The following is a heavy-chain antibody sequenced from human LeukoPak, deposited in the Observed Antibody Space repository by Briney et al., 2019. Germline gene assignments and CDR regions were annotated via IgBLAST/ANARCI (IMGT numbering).Heavy chain of an antibody. CDR3: AKNGGSQCYSHLDS. J-gene: IGHJ4*02. Sequence: GGSLRLSCAASGFTFSSYAMSWVRQAPGKGLEWGSGISGSGGSTYYAGSVKGRFTISRDNSKNTLYLQMNSLRVEDTAVYYCAKNGGSQCYSHLDSWGQGTLVTVSS. D-gene: IGHD2-15*01. V-gene: IGHV3-23*01. CDR1: GFTFSSYA. CDR2: ISGSGGST.